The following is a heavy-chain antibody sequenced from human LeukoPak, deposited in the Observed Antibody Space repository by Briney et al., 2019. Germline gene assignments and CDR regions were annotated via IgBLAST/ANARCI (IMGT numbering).Heavy chain of an antibody. CDR2: IYHGGST. D-gene: IGHD3-22*01. Sequence: SGTLSLTCGVSGGSISNINWWSWVRQPPGKGLEWIGEIYHGGSTNYNPFLKSRVTIAVDKSKNQFFLNLSSVTAANTAVYYCAGLVGRYSSGLYYYYFDYWGQGTLVTVSS. J-gene: IGHJ4*02. V-gene: IGHV4-4*02. CDR1: GGSISNINW. CDR3: AGLVGRYSSGLYYYYFDY.